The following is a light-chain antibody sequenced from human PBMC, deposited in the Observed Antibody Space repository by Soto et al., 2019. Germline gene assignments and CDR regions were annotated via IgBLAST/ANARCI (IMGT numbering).Light chain of an antibody. J-gene: IGLJ2*01. CDR2: EVS. CDR1: SSDVGSYNL. Sequence: QSALTQPASVSGSPGQSITISCTGTSSDVGSYNLVSWYQQHPGKAPKLMIYEVSKRPSGVSNRFSGSKSANTASLTISGLQADDEADYYCGTWDSSLSAVVFGGGTKVTVL. CDR3: GTWDSSLSAVV. V-gene: IGLV2-23*02.